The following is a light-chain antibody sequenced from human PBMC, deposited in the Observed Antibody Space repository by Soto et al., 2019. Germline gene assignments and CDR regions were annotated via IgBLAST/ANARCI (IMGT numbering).Light chain of an antibody. J-gene: IGLJ2*01. Sequence: QSALTQPASVSGSPGQSITISCTGTSSDVGGYNYVSWYQQHPGKAPKLMIYDVSNRPSRVSNRFSGSKSGNTASLTISGLQAEDEADYYCSSYTRSSTVVFGGGTKLTV. CDR3: SSYTRSSTVV. CDR2: DVS. CDR1: SSDVGGYNY. V-gene: IGLV2-14*01.